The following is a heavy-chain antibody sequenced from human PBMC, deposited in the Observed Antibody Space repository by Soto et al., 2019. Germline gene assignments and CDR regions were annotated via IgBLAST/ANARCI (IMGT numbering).Heavy chain of an antibody. D-gene: IGHD2-21*02. Sequence: QVQLAQSGPEVKRPGDAVRVACKADGDTFSTYFIHWVRQAPGQGLEWMGWISPSSGGTKYAQNFLGSVTVSRDTSVSSVYLDLDILRSDDTAIYYCARQGVVVTDVVTLLSFDMWGQGTMVTVSS. J-gene: IGHJ3*02. CDR1: GDTFSTYF. CDR2: ISPSSGGT. V-gene: IGHV1-2*02. CDR3: ARQGVVVTDVVTLLSFDM.